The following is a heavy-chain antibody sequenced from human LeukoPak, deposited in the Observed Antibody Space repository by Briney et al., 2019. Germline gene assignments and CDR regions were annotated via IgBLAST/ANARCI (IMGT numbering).Heavy chain of an antibody. Sequence: GGSLRLSCAASGFXFSSYSMNWVRQAPGKGLEWVSYVSSSSSRIYYADSVKGRFIVSRDNAKNSLFLQINSLSDEDTAVYYCARDKYCSDTNCYGTSFEYWGQGILVTVSS. CDR2: VSSSSSRI. J-gene: IGHJ4*02. CDR1: GFXFSSYS. D-gene: IGHD2-2*01. CDR3: ARDKYCSDTNCYGTSFEY. V-gene: IGHV3-48*02.